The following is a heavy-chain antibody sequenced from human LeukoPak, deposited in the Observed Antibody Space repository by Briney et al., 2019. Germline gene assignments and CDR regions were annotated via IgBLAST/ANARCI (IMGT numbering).Heavy chain of an antibody. CDR2: IYSSGST. CDR3: ARELSPRDGKGYYFDY. V-gene: IGHV4-61*02. D-gene: IGHD2-21*02. J-gene: IGHJ4*02. Sequence: SETLSLTCTVSDGSISSGSYYWSWIRQPAGKALEWIGRIYSSGSTNYNPSLKSRVTISVDTSKNQFSLKLSSVTAADTAMYYCARELSPRDGKGYYFDYWGQGTLVTVSS. CDR1: DGSISSGSYY.